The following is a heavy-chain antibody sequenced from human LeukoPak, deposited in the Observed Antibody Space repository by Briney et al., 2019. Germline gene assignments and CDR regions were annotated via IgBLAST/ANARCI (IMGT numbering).Heavy chain of an antibody. D-gene: IGHD3-10*01. V-gene: IGHV4-31*03. J-gene: IGHJ2*01. CDR2: IYYSGST. CDR1: GGSISSDNYY. Sequence: SETLSLTCTVSGGSISSDNYYWSWIRQHPGKGLEWIGYIYYSGSTYYNPSLKSRVTISVDTSKNQFSLKLSSVTAADPAVYYCARVCPRMVRAVYFDIWGRGTLVTVSS. CDR3: ARVCPRMVRAVYFDI.